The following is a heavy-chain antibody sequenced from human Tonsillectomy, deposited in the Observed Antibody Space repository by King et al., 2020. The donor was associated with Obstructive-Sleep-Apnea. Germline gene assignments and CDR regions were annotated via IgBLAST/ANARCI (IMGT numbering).Heavy chain of an antibody. J-gene: IGHJ2*01. Sequence: VQLQQWGAGLLKPSETLSLTCAVYGGAFSGYYWSGIRQPPGKGLDRIGEINHSGSTNYNPSLKSRVTISVDTSKGQFSLKLSSVSASDTAVYYCARGPLRYCSSTSCYVGLYWYFDLWGRGTLVTVSS. CDR3: ARGPLRYCSSTSCYVGLYWYFDL. CDR2: INHSGST. CDR1: GGAFSGYY. V-gene: IGHV4-34*01. D-gene: IGHD2-2*01.